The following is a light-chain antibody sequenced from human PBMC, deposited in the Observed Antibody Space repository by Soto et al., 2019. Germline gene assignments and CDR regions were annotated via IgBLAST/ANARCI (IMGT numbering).Light chain of an antibody. CDR1: QSVSSN. Sequence: EIVMTQSPATLSVSPGERATLSCRASQSVSSNLAWYQQKPGQAPRLLIYGASTRATGIPGRFSGSGSGTEFTLTISSLQSEDFAVYYCQQYNNWPPFTFGPGTTVDLK. CDR3: QQYNNWPPFT. J-gene: IGKJ3*01. CDR2: GAS. V-gene: IGKV3-15*01.